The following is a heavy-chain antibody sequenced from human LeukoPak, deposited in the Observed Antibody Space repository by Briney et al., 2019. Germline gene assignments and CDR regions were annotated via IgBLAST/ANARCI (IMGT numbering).Heavy chain of an antibody. V-gene: IGHV4-59*08. Sequence: PSETLSLTCTVSGGSISSYYWSWIRQPPGKGLEWIGYIYYSGSTNYNPSLKSRVTISVDTSKNQFSLRLSSVTAADTALYYCARHPLKPYVSDWFDPWGQGTLVTVSS. CDR1: GGSISSYY. J-gene: IGHJ5*02. CDR3: ARHPLKPYVSDWFDP. D-gene: IGHD3-10*02. CDR2: IYYSGST.